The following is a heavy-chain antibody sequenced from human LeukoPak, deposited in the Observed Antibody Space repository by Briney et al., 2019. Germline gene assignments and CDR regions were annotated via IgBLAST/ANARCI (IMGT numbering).Heavy chain of an antibody. V-gene: IGHV3-48*03. J-gene: IGHJ6*02. CDR2: ISSSGSTI. CDR3: ARDGMVRGVNIYYYYGMDV. CDR1: TFTFSTYA. Sequence: PGGSLRLSCAASTFTFSTYAMNWVRQAPGKGLEWVSYISSSGSTIYYADSVKGRFTISRDNAKNSLYLQMNSLRAEDTAVYYCARDGMVRGVNIYYYYGMDVWGQGTTVTVSS. D-gene: IGHD3-10*01.